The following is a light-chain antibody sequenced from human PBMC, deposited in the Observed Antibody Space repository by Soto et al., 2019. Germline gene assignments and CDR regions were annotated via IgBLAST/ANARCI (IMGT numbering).Light chain of an antibody. CDR2: LNSDDSH. Sequence: QPVLTQSPSASASLGASVKLTCALSSGHSSYAIAWHQQQPEKGPRALMKLNSDDSHTRGDGIPDRFSGSSSGAERYLTISSLQSEDEADYYCQTWGTGILVFGGGTKLTVL. CDR3: QTWGTGILV. V-gene: IGLV4-69*01. CDR1: SGHSSYA. J-gene: IGLJ3*02.